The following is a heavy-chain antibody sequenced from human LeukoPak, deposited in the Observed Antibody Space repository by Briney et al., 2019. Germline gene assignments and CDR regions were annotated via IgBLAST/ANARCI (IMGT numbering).Heavy chain of an antibody. CDR2: IYYSGST. CDR1: GGSISSYS. Sequence: SETLSLTCTVSGGSISSYSWSWIRQPPGKGLGWIGYIYYSGSTNYNPSLKSRVTISIDTSKNQFSLKLSSVTAADTAVYYCATHPPKLCTGGSCSDYWGQGTLVTVSS. CDR3: ATHPPKLCTGGSCSDY. J-gene: IGHJ4*02. D-gene: IGHD2-15*01. V-gene: IGHV4-59*01.